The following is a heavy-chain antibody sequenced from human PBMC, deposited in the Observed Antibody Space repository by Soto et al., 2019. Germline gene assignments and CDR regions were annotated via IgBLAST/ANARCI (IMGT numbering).Heavy chain of an antibody. Sequence: SETLALGKTVYGRSIWGWHWGWIRAHPGQGMEWMGETKKRGSTNYNPSVKGRVTLSLDTSKTQFSRKLSSVSAADSAVYYCARGRSGWSYYYYGMEVWGQGTTVTVSS. D-gene: IGHD6-13*01. CDR3: ARGRSGWSYYYYGMEV. CDR1: GRSIWGWH. V-gene: IGHV4-34*01. J-gene: IGHJ6*02. CDR2: TKKRGST.